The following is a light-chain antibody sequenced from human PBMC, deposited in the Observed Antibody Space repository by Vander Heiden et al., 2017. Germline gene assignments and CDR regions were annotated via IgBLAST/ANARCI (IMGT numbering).Light chain of an antibody. Sequence: STLSQPRSESASPGQSVTLSCTGTSSDVGGYDSVSWYQQFPGKAPKLIIFEVNKRPSGVPDRFSGSKSGNTASLTISGLQAEDETDYYCCSYAGGYSVVFGGGTRLTVL. J-gene: IGLJ2*01. V-gene: IGLV2-11*01. CDR3: CSYAGGYSVV. CDR1: SSDVGGYDS. CDR2: EVN.